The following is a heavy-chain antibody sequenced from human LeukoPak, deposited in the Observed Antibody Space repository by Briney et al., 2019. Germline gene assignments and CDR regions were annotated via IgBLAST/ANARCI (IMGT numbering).Heavy chain of an antibody. Sequence: PGGSLRLSCAASGFTFTVFGFNWVRQAPGKVPEWVSYIDARSGITYYADSVKGRFTISRDNAKNSLYLQMNSLRAEDTAVYYCARGFDYGYDYWGQGTLVTVSS. D-gene: IGHD4-17*01. CDR2: IDARSGIT. V-gene: IGHV3-21*05. CDR1: GFTFTVFG. J-gene: IGHJ4*02. CDR3: ARGFDYGYDY.